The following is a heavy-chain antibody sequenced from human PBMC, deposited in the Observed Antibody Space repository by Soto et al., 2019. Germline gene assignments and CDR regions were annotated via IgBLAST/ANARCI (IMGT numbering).Heavy chain of an antibody. CDR2: IDPSDSYT. J-gene: IGHJ6*04. V-gene: IGHV5-10-1*01. D-gene: IGHD6-25*01. Sequence: GESLKIYCKGSLYGFTSYWISWVRQVPGKGLEWMGRIDPSDSYTNYSPSFQGHVTISDDKSISTAYLQWSSLKASDNAMYYCASASKREVGYGMDVWGKGTTVTVSS. CDR3: ASASKREVGYGMDV. CDR1: LYGFTSYW.